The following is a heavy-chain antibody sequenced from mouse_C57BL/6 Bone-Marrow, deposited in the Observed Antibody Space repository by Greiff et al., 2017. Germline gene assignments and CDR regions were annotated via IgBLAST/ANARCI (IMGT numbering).Heavy chain of an antibody. CDR1: GFTFSSYT. J-gene: IGHJ1*03. D-gene: IGHD1-1*01. CDR2: ISGGGGNT. CDR3: ARPFYYGSSYWYFDV. Sequence: EVKLVESGGGLVKPGGSLKLSCAASGFTFSSYTMSWVRQTPEKRLEWVATISGGGGNTYYPDSVKGRFTISRDNAENTLYMQMSSLRSEDTALYYWARPFYYGSSYWYFDVWGTGTTVTVSS. V-gene: IGHV5-9*01.